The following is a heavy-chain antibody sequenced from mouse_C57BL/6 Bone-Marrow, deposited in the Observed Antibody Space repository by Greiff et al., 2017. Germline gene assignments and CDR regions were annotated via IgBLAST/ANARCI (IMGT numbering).Heavy chain of an antibody. D-gene: IGHD1-1*01. J-gene: IGHJ3*01. V-gene: IGHV1-81*01. CDR2: IYPRSGNT. Sequence: QVQLQQSGAELARPGASVKLSCKASGYTFTSYGISWVKQRTGQGLEWIGEIYPRSGNTYYNEKFKGKATLTADKSSSTAYMELRSLTSEDSAVYFCARGATVVAKGFAYWGQGTLVTVSA. CDR1: GYTFTSYG. CDR3: ARGATVVAKGFAY.